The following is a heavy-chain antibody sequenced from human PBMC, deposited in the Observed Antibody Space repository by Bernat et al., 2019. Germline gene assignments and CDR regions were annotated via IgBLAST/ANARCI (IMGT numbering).Heavy chain of an antibody. CDR2: ISSSSYI. D-gene: IGHD5-18*01. V-gene: IGHV3-21*01. CDR3: AREDTAMVPGYYYYYMDV. CDR1: GFTFSSYS. Sequence: EVQLVESGGGLVQPGGSLRLSCAASGFTFSSYSINWVRQAPVKGLEWVSSISSSSYIYYAYSVKGRFAISRDNAKNSMYLQMNSLRAEDTAVYYCAREDTAMVPGYYYYYMDVWGKGTTVTVSS. J-gene: IGHJ6*03.